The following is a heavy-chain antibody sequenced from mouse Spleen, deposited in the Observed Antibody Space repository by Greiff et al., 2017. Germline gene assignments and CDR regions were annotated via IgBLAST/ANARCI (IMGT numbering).Heavy chain of an antibody. CDR1: GYTFTDHT. CDR3: ARQRAYYYGSSSGFAY. J-gene: IGHJ3*01. D-gene: IGHD1-1*01. V-gene: IGHV1-78*01. CDR2: IYPRDGST. Sequence: QVQLQQSDAELVKPGASVKISCKVSGYTFTDHTIHWVKQRPEQGLEWIGYIYPRDGSTKYNEKFKGKATLTADKSSSTAYMQLNSLTSEDSAVYFCARQRAYYYGSSSGFAYWGQGTLVTVSA.